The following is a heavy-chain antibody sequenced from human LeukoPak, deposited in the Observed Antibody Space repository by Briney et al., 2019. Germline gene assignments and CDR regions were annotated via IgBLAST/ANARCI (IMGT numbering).Heavy chain of an antibody. CDR3: ATITAMATGFDY. D-gene: IGHD5-18*01. Sequence: SGGSLRLSCAASGFTFSSYAMHWVRQAPGKGLEYVSAISSNGGSTYYANSVKGRFTISRDNSKNTLYPQMGSLRAEDMAVYYCATITAMATGFDYWGQGTLVTVSS. CDR2: ISSNGGST. J-gene: IGHJ4*02. V-gene: IGHV3-64*01. CDR1: GFTFSSYA.